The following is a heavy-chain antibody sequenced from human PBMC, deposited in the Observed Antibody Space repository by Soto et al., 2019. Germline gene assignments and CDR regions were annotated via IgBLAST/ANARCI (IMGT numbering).Heavy chain of an antibody. D-gene: IGHD2-15*01. V-gene: IGHV3-33*08. Sequence: QVQLVESGGGVVQPGGSLRLSCTTSGFTFNTYGMHWVRQAPGKGLEWVAIIWYDGSNKYYADSVKGRFTISRDNSKNTLYLQMNSLRAEDTALYYCARRDCTGAYCYSWPFNYGVDVWGQGTTVTVSS. J-gene: IGHJ6*02. CDR3: ARRDCTGAYCYSWPFNYGVDV. CDR2: IWYDGSNK. CDR1: GFTFNTYG.